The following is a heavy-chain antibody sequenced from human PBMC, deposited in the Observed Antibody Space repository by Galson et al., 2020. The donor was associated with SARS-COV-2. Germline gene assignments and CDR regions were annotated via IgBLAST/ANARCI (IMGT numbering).Heavy chain of an antibody. V-gene: IGHV4-59*01. CDR3: ARLKSDYGDSFYLDY. CDR1: DDSIRDYY. J-gene: IGHJ4*02. D-gene: IGHD4-17*01. Sequence: ASETLSLTCNVSDDSIRDYYWSWIRQPPGRGLECLGYMYHSGSTKYSPSLKTRVTMSVDTSKNQFSLRLSSVTAADTAVYYCARLKSDYGDSFYLDYWGQGALVIVSS. CDR2: MYHSGST.